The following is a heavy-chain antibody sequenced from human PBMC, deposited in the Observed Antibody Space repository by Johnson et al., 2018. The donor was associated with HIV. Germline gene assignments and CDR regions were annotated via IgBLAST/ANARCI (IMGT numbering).Heavy chain of an antibody. D-gene: IGHD2-15*01. CDR2: IKQDGSEK. CDR1: GFTFSSYG. CDR3: ARDPDVTPGAFDI. J-gene: IGHJ3*02. V-gene: IGHV3-7*03. Sequence: VQLVESGGGVVQPGGSLGVSCVASGFTFSSYGMHWVRQAPGKGLEWVANIKQDGSEKYYVDSVKGRFTISRDNAKNSLYLQMNSLRAEDTAVYYCARDPDVTPGAFDIWGQGTMVTVSS.